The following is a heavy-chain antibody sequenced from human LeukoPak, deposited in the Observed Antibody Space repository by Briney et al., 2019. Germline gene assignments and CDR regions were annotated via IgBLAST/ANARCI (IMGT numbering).Heavy chain of an antibody. J-gene: IGHJ4*02. CDR2: ISAYDGST. CDR1: GYTFTNYA. V-gene: IGHV1-18*01. CDR3: AREAGSGSWYPFDY. D-gene: IGHD6-13*01. Sequence: ATVKVSCKASGYTFTNYAITWVRQAPGQGLEWMGWISAYDGSTNYAQKFQGRVTMPTDPSTSTAYVELRSLRSDDTAVYCFAREAGSGSWYPFDYWGQGTLGTVSS.